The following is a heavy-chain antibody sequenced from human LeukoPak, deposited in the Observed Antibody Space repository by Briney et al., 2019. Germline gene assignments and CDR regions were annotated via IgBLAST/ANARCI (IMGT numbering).Heavy chain of an antibody. CDR3: ARGRRTGYYDFWSGYPFDP. CDR1: GGSFSGYY. Sequence: SETLSLTCAVYGGSFSGYYWSWIRQPPGKGLEWIGESNHSGSTNYNPSLKSRVTISVDTSKNQFSLKLSSVTAADTAVYYCARGRRTGYYDFWSGYPFDPWGQGTLVTVSS. CDR2: SNHSGST. D-gene: IGHD3-3*01. J-gene: IGHJ5*02. V-gene: IGHV4-34*01.